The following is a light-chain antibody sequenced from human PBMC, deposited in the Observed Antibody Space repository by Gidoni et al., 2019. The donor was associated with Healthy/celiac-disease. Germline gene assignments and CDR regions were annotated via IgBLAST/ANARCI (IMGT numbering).Light chain of an antibody. V-gene: IGKV4-1*01. J-gene: IGKJ1*01. CDR1: QSVLYSSNNNNY. CDR2: WAS. Sequence: DIVMTQSPDSLAVSLGERATINCKSSQSVLYSSNNNNYLAWYQQKPGKPPKLLIYWASTRESGVPDRFSGSGSGTDFTLTISSLQAEDVAVYYCQQYYSTPWTFGQGTKVEIK. CDR3: QQYYSTPWT.